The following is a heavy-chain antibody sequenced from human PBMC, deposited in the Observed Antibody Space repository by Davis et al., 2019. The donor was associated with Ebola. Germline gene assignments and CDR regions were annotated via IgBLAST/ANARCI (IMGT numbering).Heavy chain of an antibody. CDR2: ISYDGSNK. Sequence: PGGSLRLSCAASGFTFSSYWMSWVRQAPGKGLEWVAVISYDGSNKYYADSVKGRFTISRDNSKNTLYLQMNSLRAEDTAVYYCARDSGYYDSSGYSYYFDYWGQGTLVTVSS. CDR3: ARDSGYYDSSGYSYYFDY. D-gene: IGHD3-22*01. CDR1: GFTFSSYW. V-gene: IGHV3-30-3*01. J-gene: IGHJ4*02.